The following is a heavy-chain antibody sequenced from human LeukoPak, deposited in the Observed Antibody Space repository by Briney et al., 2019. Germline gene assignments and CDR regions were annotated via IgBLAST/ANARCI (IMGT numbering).Heavy chain of an antibody. CDR2: ISNDGSNI. V-gene: IGHV3-30*18. CDR1: GFTFSSYG. J-gene: IGHJ5*02. CDR3: AKDPYRVIVATGNYLDP. D-gene: IGHD2-21*01. Sequence: PGGSLRFSCATSGFTFSSYGMHWVRQVPGKGLEWVAVISNDGSNIQYGDSAKGRFTISRDNSKNTVFLHMNSLRSEDTAVYYCAKDPYRVIVATGNYLDPWGQGTLVTASS.